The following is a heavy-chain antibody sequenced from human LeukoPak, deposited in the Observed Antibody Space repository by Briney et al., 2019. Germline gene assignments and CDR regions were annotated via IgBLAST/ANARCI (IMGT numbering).Heavy chain of an antibody. D-gene: IGHD5-18*01. CDR1: GGSISSSSYY. CDR3: ARVRIQLWLSEPLMDV. V-gene: IGHV4-39*07. Sequence: SETLSLTCTVSGGSISSSSYYWGWIRQPPGKGLEWIGSIYYSGSTYYNPSLKSRVTISVDTSKNQFSLKLSSVTAADTAVYYCARVRIQLWLSEPLMDVWGKGTTVTVSS. CDR2: IYYSGST. J-gene: IGHJ6*03.